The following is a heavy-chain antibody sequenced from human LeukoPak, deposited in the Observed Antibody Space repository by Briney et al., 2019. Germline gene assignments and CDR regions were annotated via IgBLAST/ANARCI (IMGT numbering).Heavy chain of an antibody. J-gene: IGHJ4*02. CDR1: GGSFSGYY. V-gene: IGHV4-34*01. Sequence: SETLSLTCAVYGGSFSGYYWTWFRQPPGKGLEWIGEFNHSWGAKYDPSLKSRATISVDTSKNHLSLSLNSVTAADTAVYYCAASLWFGIYPDYWGQGSLVTVSS. CDR3: AASLWFGIYPDY. CDR2: FNHSWGA. D-gene: IGHD3-10*01.